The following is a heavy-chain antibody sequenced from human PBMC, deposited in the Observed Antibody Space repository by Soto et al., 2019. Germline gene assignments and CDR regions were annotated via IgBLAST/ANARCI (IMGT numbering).Heavy chain of an antibody. CDR3: ASAYYDFWSGFDY. Sequence: SETLSLTCTVSGGSISSGDYYWSWIRQPPGKGLEWIGYIYYSGSTYYNPSLKSRVTISVDTSKNQFSLKLSSVTAADTAVYYCASAYYDFWSGFDYWGQGTLVTVSS. CDR1: GGSISSGDYY. CDR2: IYYSGST. J-gene: IGHJ4*02. V-gene: IGHV4-30-4*01. D-gene: IGHD3-3*01.